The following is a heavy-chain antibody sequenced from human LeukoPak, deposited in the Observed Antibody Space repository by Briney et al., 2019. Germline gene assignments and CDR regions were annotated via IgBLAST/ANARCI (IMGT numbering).Heavy chain of an antibody. V-gene: IGHV3-21*01. CDR3: AREAYYYDSSGLDAFDI. Sequence: GGSLRLSCAASGFTFSSYSMNWVRQAPGKGLEWVSSISSSSYIYYADSVKGRFTISRDNAKNSLYLQMNSLRAEDTAVYYCAREAYYYDSSGLDAFDIWGQGTMVTVSS. J-gene: IGHJ3*02. CDR2: ISSSSYI. D-gene: IGHD3-22*01. CDR1: GFTFSSYS.